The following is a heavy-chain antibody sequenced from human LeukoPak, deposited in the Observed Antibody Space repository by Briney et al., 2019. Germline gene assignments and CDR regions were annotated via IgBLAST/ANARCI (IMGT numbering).Heavy chain of an antibody. CDR2: IYNSGST. D-gene: IGHD5-18*01. Sequence: SEILSLTCTVSGGSISSFYWSWIRQPPGKGLEYIGYIYNSGSTNYSPSLKSRVTISVDTSKNQFSLKLSSVTAADTAVYYCARGTQLWLPTNWFDPWGQGTLVTVSS. CDR1: GGSISSFY. J-gene: IGHJ5*02. CDR3: ARGTQLWLPTNWFDP. V-gene: IGHV4-59*01.